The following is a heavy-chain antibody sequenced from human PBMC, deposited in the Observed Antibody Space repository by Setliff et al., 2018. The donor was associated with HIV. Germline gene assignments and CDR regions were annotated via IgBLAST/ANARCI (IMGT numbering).Heavy chain of an antibody. D-gene: IGHD5-18*01. CDR3: ARHLLRGYIYIVFDY. CDR1: GGSISSYC. V-gene: IGHV4-38-2*02. J-gene: IGHJ4*02. CDR2: THHSGST. Sequence: LSLTCTVSGGSISSYCWGWIRQPPGKGLEWIGSTHHSGSTYYNPSLNSRVTISVDTSKNHFSLKLRSVTAADTAVYYCARHLLRGYIYIVFDYWGQGTLVTVSS.